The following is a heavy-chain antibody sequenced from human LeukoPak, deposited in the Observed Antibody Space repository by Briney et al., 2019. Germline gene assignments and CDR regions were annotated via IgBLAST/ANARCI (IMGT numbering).Heavy chain of an antibody. D-gene: IGHD1-26*01. Sequence: PGGSLRLSCAASGFTVSSNYMSWVRQAPGKGLEWVSVIYSGGSTYYADSVRDRFTISRDKSKNTLYLHMNSLRAEDTAVYYCARDAVGTNSYWGQGTLVTVSS. CDR1: GFTVSSNY. V-gene: IGHV3-66*01. CDR3: ARDAVGTNSY. CDR2: IYSGGST. J-gene: IGHJ4*01.